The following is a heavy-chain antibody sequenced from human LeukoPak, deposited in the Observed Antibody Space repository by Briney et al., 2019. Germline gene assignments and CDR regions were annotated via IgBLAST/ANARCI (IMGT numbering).Heavy chain of an antibody. CDR1: GYTFSTYA. J-gene: IGHJ5*02. Sequence: ASVKVSCKASGYTFSTYAISWVRQAPGQGLEWMGWINPNSGGTNYAQKFQGRVTMTRDTSISTAYMELSRLRPDDTTVYYCARDYDMHNWFDPWGQGTLVTVSS. CDR3: ARDYDMHNWFDP. CDR2: INPNSGGT. D-gene: IGHD3-9*01. V-gene: IGHV1-2*02.